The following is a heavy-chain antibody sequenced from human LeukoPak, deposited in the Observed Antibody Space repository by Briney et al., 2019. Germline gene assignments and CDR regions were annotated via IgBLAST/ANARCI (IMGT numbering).Heavy chain of an antibody. CDR2: ISSSSSYI. CDR1: GFTFDYYS. J-gene: IGHJ4*02. CDR3: AREDYDSSGYYYFDY. Sequence: PGGSLRLSCAASGFTFDYYSLNWVRQAPGKGLEWVSSISSSSSYIYYADSVKGRFTISRDNAKNSLYLQMNSLRAEDTAVYYCAREDYDSSGYYYFDYWGQGTLVTVSS. V-gene: IGHV3-21*01. D-gene: IGHD3-22*01.